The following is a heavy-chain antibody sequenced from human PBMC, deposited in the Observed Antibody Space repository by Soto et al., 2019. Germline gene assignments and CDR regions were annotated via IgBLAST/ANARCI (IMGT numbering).Heavy chain of an antibody. CDR2: IIPIFGTA. J-gene: IGHJ6*02. V-gene: IGHV1-69*13. CDR1: GGTFSSYA. Sequence: SVKVSCKASGGTFSSYAISWVRQAPGQGLEWMGGIIPIFGTANYAQKFQGRVTITADESTSTAYMELSSLRSEDTAVYYCARGSGSYYLSSYYYYYYGMDVWGQ. CDR3: ARGSGSYYLSSYYYYYYGMDV. D-gene: IGHD1-26*01.